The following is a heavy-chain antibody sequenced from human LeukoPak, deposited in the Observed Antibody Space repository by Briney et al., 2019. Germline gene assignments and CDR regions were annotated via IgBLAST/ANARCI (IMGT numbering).Heavy chain of an antibody. J-gene: IGHJ4*02. CDR2: ISSSSSYT. CDR1: GFTFSDYY. D-gene: IGHD6-19*01. V-gene: IGHV3-11*03. CDR3: TRFSRDSTGWYEGRHY. Sequence: GGSLRLSCAASGFTFSDYYMSWIRQAPGQGLEWVSYISSSSSYTTYADSVKGRFTISRDNARNSLYLQMNSLRAEDTAVYYCTRFSRDSTGWYEGRHYWGQGTLVTVSS.